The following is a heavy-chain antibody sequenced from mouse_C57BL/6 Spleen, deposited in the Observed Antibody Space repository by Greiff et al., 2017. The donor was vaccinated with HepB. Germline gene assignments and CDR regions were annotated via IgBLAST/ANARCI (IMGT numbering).Heavy chain of an antibody. V-gene: IGHV5-4*01. CDR1: GFTFSSYA. CDR2: ISDGGSYT. CDR3: ARDITTVVDPFAY. J-gene: IGHJ3*01. D-gene: IGHD1-1*01. Sequence: EVQVVESGGGLVKPGGSLKLSCAASGFTFSSYAMSWVRQTPEKRLEWVATISDGGSYTYYPDNVKGRFTISRDNAKNNPYLQMSHLKSEDTAMYYCARDITTVVDPFAYWGQGTLVTVSA.